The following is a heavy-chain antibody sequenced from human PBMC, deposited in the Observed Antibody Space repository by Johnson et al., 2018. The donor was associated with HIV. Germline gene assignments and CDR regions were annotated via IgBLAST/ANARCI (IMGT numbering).Heavy chain of an antibody. D-gene: IGHD6-13*01. CDR3: AREQELIGERAFDI. V-gene: IGHV3-7*01. CDR1: GFTFSKAW. J-gene: IGHJ3*02. CDR2: IKQDGSEK. Sequence: VQLVESGGGLVQPGGSLRLSCAASGFTFSKAWMSWVRQAPGKGLEWVANIKQDGSEKYYVDSVKGRFTISRDNAKNTLYLQMNSLRAEDTAVYYCAREQELIGERAFDIWGQGTMVTVSS.